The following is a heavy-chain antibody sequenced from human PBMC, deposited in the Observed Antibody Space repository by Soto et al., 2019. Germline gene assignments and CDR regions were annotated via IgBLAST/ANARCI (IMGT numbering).Heavy chain of an antibody. J-gene: IGHJ5*02. CDR3: ARSRNDIVVVPAATGSWFDP. Sequence: QVQLVQSGAEVKKPGSSVKVSCKASGGTFSSYTISWVRQAPGQGLEWMGRIIPILGIANYAQKFQGRVKITADKSTSTAYMELSSLRSEDTAVYYCARSRNDIVVVPAATGSWFDPWGQGTLVTVSS. V-gene: IGHV1-69*02. CDR2: IIPILGIA. CDR1: GGTFSSYT. D-gene: IGHD2-2*01.